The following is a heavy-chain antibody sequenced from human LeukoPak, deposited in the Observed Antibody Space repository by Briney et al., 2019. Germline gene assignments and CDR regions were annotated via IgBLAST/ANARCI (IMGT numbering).Heavy chain of an antibody. CDR2: IYSGSST. Sequence: PGGSLRLSCAPSGLTVSTNYMSWVRQAPGKGLEWVSLIYSGSSTYYADSVKGRFTISRGNSKNMLYLQMNSLRDEDTAVYYCARDGGWLRPSDFGHWGQGTLVTVSS. J-gene: IGHJ4*02. D-gene: IGHD5-12*01. CDR1: GLTVSTNY. CDR3: ARDGGWLRPSDFGH. V-gene: IGHV3-66*01.